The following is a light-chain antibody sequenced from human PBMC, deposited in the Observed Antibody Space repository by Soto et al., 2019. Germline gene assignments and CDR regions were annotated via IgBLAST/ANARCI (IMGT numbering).Light chain of an antibody. CDR2: DAS. CDR3: QQYENYWT. CDR1: QSISGW. Sequence: DIQMTQSPSTLSASAGDRVSIICRASQSISGWLAWYQQKPGKAPRLLIYDASNLETGVPSRFSGSGSGTEFILTISNLQPDDFATYYCQQYENYWTFGQGTKVEIK. J-gene: IGKJ1*01. V-gene: IGKV1-5*02.